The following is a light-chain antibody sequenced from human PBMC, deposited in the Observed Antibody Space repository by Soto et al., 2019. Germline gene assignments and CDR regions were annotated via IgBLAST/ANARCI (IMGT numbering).Light chain of an antibody. CDR3: SSYTSSTTWV. CDR1: SSDIGGHND. J-gene: IGLJ3*02. V-gene: IGLV2-14*01. Sequence: QSALTQPASVSGSPGQSITISCTGTSSDIGGHNDVSWYQQHPGKAPKLLIYGVSNRPSGVSNRFSGSRSGNTASLTISGLQAEDESDYYCSSYTSSTTWVFGGGTKLTVL. CDR2: GVS.